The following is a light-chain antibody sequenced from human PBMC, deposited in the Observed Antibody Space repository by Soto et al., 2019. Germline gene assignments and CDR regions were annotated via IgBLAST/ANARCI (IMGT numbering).Light chain of an antibody. Sequence: EIVMTQSPAALSVSPGERATLSCRASHSVSSNLAWYQQKPGQAPRLLIYAASTRAPGIPARFSGRGSGTEFTLIISSLQSEDFAVYYCQQYNNWPPYTFGQGTKLEIK. V-gene: IGKV3-15*01. J-gene: IGKJ2*01. CDR1: HSVSSN. CDR3: QQYNNWPPYT. CDR2: AAS.